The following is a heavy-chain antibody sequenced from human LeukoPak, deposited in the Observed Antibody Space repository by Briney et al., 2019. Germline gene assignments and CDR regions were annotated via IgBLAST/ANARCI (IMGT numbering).Heavy chain of an antibody. CDR3: ARDLTSSIAAAGIRWFDP. J-gene: IGHJ5*02. V-gene: IGHV4-30-2*01. Sequence: SQTLSLTCTVSGGSISSGGYYWSWIRQPPGKGLEWIGYIYHSGSTYYNPSLKSRVTISVDRSKNQFSLKLSSVTAADTAVYYCARDLTSSIAAAGIRWFDPWGQGTLVTVSS. CDR2: IYHSGST. CDR1: GGSISSGGYY. D-gene: IGHD6-13*01.